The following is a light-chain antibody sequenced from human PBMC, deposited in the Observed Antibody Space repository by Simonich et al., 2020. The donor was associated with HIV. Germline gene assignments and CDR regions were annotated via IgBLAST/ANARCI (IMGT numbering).Light chain of an antibody. CDR3: SSYTSSDTGV. V-gene: IGLV2-14*03. CDR1: SSDVGGYDY. Sequence: QSALTQPASVSGSPGQSISISCIGTSSDVGGYDYVSWYQQHPGQAPKLMIYDVSNRPSGVSNRFSGSKSGNTASLTISGLQAEDEADYYCSSYTSSDTGVFGGGTKLTVL. CDR2: DVS. J-gene: IGLJ3*02.